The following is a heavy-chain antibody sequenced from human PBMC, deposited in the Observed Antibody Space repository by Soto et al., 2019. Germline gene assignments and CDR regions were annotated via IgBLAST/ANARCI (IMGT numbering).Heavy chain of an antibody. CDR2: IYYRGST. V-gene: IGHV4-59*01. J-gene: IGHJ5*02. CDR1: GGSISSYY. D-gene: IGHD4-17*01. CDR3: AGTLFTYGNWFDP. Sequence: QVQLQESGPGLVKPSETLSLTCTVSGGSISSYYWSWIRQPPGKGLEWIGYIYYRGSTNCNPAPTCRVTLSVDTTNSPSSLMPSSVTAAGTAVYYCAGTLFTYGNWFDPWGQGTLVTASS.